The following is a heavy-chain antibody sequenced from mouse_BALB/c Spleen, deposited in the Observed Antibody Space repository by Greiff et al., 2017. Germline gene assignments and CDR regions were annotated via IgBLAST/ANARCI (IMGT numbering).Heavy chain of an antibody. CDR2: IWAGGST. CDR1: GFSLTSYG. V-gene: IGHV2-9*02. Sequence: VQGVESGPGLVAPSQSLSITCTVSGFSLTSYGVHWVRQPPGTGLEWLGVIWAGGSTNYNSALMSRLSISKDNSKSQVFLKMNSLQTDDTAMYYCARDNHDAMDYWGQGTSVTVSS. CDR3: ARDNHDAMDY. J-gene: IGHJ4*01.